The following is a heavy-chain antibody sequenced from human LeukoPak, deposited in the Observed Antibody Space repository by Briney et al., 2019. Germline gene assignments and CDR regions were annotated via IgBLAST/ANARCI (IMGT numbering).Heavy chain of an antibody. J-gene: IGHJ4*02. V-gene: IGHV3-64*05. D-gene: IGHD3-16*01. Sequence: PGGSLRLSCSASGXTFSSYAMHWVRQAPGKGLEYVSAISSNGATTYYADSVKGRFTISRDNSKNTLYFQMSSLRPADTAVYYCVKIVMAGGYFDYWGQGTLVTVSS. CDR1: GXTFSSYA. CDR3: VKIVMAGGYFDY. CDR2: ISSNGATT.